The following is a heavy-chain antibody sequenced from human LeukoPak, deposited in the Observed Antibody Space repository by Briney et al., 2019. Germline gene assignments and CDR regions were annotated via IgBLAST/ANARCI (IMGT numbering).Heavy chain of an antibody. Sequence: GSLRLSCAASGFTVSSNYMSWVRQAPGKGLEWIGYIYNSGSTNYNPALKSRVTISVDTSKNQFSLKLSSVTAADTAVYYCARGRDYYYYMDVWGKGTTVTVSS. J-gene: IGHJ6*03. CDR1: GFTVSSNY. CDR3: ARGRDYYYYMDV. V-gene: IGHV4-59*02. CDR2: IYNSGST.